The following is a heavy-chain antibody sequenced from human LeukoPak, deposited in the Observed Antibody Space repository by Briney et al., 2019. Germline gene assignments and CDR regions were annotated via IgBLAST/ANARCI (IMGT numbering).Heavy chain of an antibody. V-gene: IGHV3-30*18. CDR3: AKRVVMGRFGGGYGMDV. J-gene: IGHJ6*02. CDR1: GFTFSSYG. Sequence: TGGSLRLSCAASGFTFSSYGMHWVRQAPGKGLEWVAVISYDGSNKYYADSVKGRFTISRDNSKNTLYLQMNSLRAEDTAVYYCAKRVVMGRFGGGYGMDVWGQGTTVTVSS. D-gene: IGHD3-10*01. CDR2: ISYDGSNK.